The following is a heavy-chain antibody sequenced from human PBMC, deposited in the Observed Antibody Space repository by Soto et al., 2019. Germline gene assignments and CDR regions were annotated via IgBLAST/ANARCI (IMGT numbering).Heavy chain of an antibody. CDR2: INSDGSST. CDR1: GFTFSMSW. Sequence: EVQLVESGGDLVQPGGSLRLSCAASGFTFSMSWMHWVRQAPGKGLVWVSRINSDGSSTNYADSVKGRFTVSRDNAKNTLYLQMNSLRAEDTAVYYXASSVVQVAPFDPWGQGTLVTVSS. J-gene: IGHJ5*02. D-gene: IGHD1-1*01. CDR3: ASSVVQVAPFDP. V-gene: IGHV3-74*01.